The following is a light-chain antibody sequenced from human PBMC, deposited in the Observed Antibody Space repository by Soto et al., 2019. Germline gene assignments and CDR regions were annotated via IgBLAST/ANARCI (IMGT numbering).Light chain of an antibody. Sequence: QSALTQPASVSGSPGQSITISCTGTSSAVGSYNLVSWYQQHPGKAPPLMIYEGSKRPSGVSNRFSGSKSGNTASLTISGRQAEDEADYYCCSYAGSSICVVFGGGTKLTVL. CDR1: SSAVGSYNL. CDR3: CSYAGSSICVV. V-gene: IGLV2-23*01. J-gene: IGLJ2*01. CDR2: EGS.